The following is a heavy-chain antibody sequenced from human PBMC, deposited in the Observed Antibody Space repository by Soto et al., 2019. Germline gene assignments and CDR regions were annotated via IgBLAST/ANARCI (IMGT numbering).Heavy chain of an antibody. J-gene: IGHJ6*03. CDR3: ARIGTGYYYMDV. Sequence: EVQLVESGGGLVQPGGSLRLSCAASGFTFSSYWMHWVRQAPGEGLRWVSRINSDGSRTTYADSVKGRITISRDNAKNTVYLQMNSLSAEDTAVYYCARIGTGYYYMDVWGKVTTVTVSS. CDR1: GFTFSSYW. V-gene: IGHV3-74*01. D-gene: IGHD1-1*01. CDR2: INSDGSRT.